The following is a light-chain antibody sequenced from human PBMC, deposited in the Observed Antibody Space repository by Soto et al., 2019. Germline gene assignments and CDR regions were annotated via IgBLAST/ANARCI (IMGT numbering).Light chain of an antibody. Sequence: DIQMTQSPSTLSASVGDRVTITCRASQSISSWLAWYQQKPGKAPKLLLYKASSLESAVPSRFSGSGSGTEFTLTISRLQPEDFATYYCQQYNSFWTFGQGTKVDIK. CDR3: QQYNSFWT. CDR1: QSISSW. V-gene: IGKV1-5*03. J-gene: IGKJ1*01. CDR2: KAS.